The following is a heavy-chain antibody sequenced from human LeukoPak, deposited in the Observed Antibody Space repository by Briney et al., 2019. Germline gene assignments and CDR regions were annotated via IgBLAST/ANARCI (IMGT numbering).Heavy chain of an antibody. J-gene: IGHJ4*02. D-gene: IGHD3-22*01. V-gene: IGHV3-49*03. CDR3: TTPLGYYYDSSGYPN. CDR2: IKSKTDGGTT. Sequence: GGSLRLSCTASGFTFGDYAMSWFRQAPGKGLEWVGFIKSKTDGGTTDYAAPVKGRFTISRDDSKNTLYLQMNSLKTEDTAVYYCTTPLGYYYDSSGYPNWGQGTLVTVSS. CDR1: GFTFGDYA.